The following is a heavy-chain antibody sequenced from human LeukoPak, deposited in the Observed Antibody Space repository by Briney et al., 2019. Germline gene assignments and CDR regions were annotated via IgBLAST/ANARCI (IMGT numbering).Heavy chain of an antibody. Sequence: SETLSLTCTVSGGSIRSSYYYWGWIRQPPGKGLEWIGSIYDSGSTYYNPSLKSRVTISVDTSKNQFSLKLSSVTAADTAVYYCARLGYSSGWYGVYYWGQGTLVTVSS. J-gene: IGHJ4*02. CDR2: IYDSGST. V-gene: IGHV4-39*07. CDR3: ARLGYSSGWYGVYY. D-gene: IGHD6-19*01. CDR1: GGSIRSSYYY.